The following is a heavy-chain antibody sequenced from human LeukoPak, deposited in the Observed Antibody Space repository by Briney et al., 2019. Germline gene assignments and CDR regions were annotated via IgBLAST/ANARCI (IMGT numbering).Heavy chain of an antibody. V-gene: IGHV1-18*04. D-gene: IGHD3-22*01. CDR1: GYTFTSYY. CDR2: ISGYNGNT. Sequence: ASVKVSCKASGYTFTSYYMHWVRQAPGQGLVWRGWISGYNGNTNYAQKLQGRVTMTTDASTSTAYMELRSLKSDDTVVYYCASLKNYYDSSGYLVTDAFDIWGQGTMVTVSS. J-gene: IGHJ3*02. CDR3: ASLKNYYDSSGYLVTDAFDI.